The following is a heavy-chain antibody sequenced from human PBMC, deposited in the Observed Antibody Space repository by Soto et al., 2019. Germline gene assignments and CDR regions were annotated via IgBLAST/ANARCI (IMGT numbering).Heavy chain of an antibody. V-gene: IGHV5-51*01. D-gene: IGHD2-2*01. Sequence: GESLKISCKGSGYSFTSYWISWVRQMPGKGLEWMGIINPGDSNTKYSPSFQGQITISADKSISTAYLQWNTLKASDTAMYYCARRHRFCSGTSCYVVDYWGQGTLVTVSS. CDR1: GYSFTSYW. CDR3: ARRHRFCSGTSCYVVDY. CDR2: INPGDSNT. J-gene: IGHJ4*02.